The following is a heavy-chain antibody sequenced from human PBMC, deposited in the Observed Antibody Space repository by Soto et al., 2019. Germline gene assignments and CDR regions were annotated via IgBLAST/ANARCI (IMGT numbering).Heavy chain of an antibody. J-gene: IGHJ6*01. CDR2: FDSEGSIK. CDR1: GFTFGSCW. Sequence: EVSMRLSCAPAGFTFGSCWMNWVRHGPGQGLVWVSRFDSEGSIKTYAYSGKGRFTRSRDSAKNTLYLQMSSLRVEDTAVYCCASGRPCGMSFWGRVTRV. CDR3: ASGRPCGMSF. V-gene: IGHV3-74*01.